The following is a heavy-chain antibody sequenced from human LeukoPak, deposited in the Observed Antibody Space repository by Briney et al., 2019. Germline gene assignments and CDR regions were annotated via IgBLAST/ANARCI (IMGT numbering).Heavy chain of an antibody. CDR2: ISSSSSYI. CDR1: GFTFSSYS. V-gene: IGHV3-21*01. CDR3: ARGDSTFYAFDI. D-gene: IGHD2-2*01. J-gene: IGHJ3*02. Sequence: PGGSLRLSRAASGFTFSSYSMNWVRQAPGKGLEWVSSISSSSSYIYYADSVKGRFTISRDNAKNSLYLQMNSLRAEDTAVYYCARGDSTFYAFDIWGQGTMVTVSS.